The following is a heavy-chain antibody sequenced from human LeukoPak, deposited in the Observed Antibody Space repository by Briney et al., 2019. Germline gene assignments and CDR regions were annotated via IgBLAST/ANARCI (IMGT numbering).Heavy chain of an antibody. CDR1: GFTFDDYA. CDR3: AKDRYGRRGMDV. V-gene: IGHV3-9*01. J-gene: IGHJ6*02. Sequence: GGSLRLSCAASGFTFDDYAMHWVRQAPGKGLEWVSGISWKSGSIGYADSVKGRFTISRDNAKNSLYLQMNSLRAEDTALYYCAKDRYGRRGMDVWGQGTTVTVSS. CDR2: ISWKSGSI. D-gene: IGHD4-17*01.